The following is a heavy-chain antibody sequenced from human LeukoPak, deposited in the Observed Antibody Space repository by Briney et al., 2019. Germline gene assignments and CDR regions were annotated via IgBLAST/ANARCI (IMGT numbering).Heavy chain of an antibody. CDR1: GGSISSHY. Sequence: SETLSFTCTVSGGSISSHYWSWIRQPRGKGLEWIGYIYYSGSTNYNSSLKSRITISVDTSKNQFPMKLSSATVADTAVYYCARVHDFGSGYYPTNWFDPWGQGTLVTVSS. D-gene: IGHD3-3*01. J-gene: IGHJ5*02. V-gene: IGHV4-59*11. CDR3: ARVHDFGSGYYPTNWFDP. CDR2: IYYSGST.